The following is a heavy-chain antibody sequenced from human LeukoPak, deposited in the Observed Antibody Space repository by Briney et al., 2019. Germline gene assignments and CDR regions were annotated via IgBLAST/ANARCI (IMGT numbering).Heavy chain of an antibody. CDR2: INPNSGAA. CDR3: ARSGWFGELSHY. D-gene: IGHD3-10*01. Sequence: ASVKVSCKASGYTFTAYSMHWVRLAPGQGLEWLGWINPNSGAANYTQRFQGRVTMSSDRSINTAYLELTRLRSDDTAVYFCARSGWFGELSHYWGQGTLVTVSS. CDR1: GYTFTAYS. V-gene: IGHV1-2*02. J-gene: IGHJ4*02.